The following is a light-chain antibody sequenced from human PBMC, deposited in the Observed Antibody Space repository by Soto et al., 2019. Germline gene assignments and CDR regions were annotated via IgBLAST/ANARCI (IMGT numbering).Light chain of an antibody. Sequence: QSVLTQPPSVSGAPGQRVTISCTGSSSNIGAGYDVPWYQQLPGTAPKLLIYGNSNRPSGVPDRFSGSKSGTSASLAITGLRAEDEVDYYGQSYDSSLSGYVFGTGTKLTVL. J-gene: IGLJ1*01. CDR2: GNS. V-gene: IGLV1-40*01. CDR3: QSYDSSLSGYV. CDR1: SSNIGAGYD.